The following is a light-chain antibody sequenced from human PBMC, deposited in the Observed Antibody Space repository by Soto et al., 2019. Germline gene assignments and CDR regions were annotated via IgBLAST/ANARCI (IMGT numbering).Light chain of an antibody. CDR3: QSYDSSLSGVV. V-gene: IGLV1-40*01. J-gene: IGLJ2*01. CDR1: SSNIGAGYD. Sequence: QSVLTQPPSVSGAPGQRVTIYCTGSSSNIGAGYDVHWYQQLPGTAPKLLIYGNSNRPSGVPDRFSGAKSGTSASLAITGLQDEDEADYDCQSYDSSLSGVVFGGGTKLTVL. CDR2: GNS.